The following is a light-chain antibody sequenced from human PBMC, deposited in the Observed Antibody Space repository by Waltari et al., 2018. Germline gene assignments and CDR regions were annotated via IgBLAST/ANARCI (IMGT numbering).Light chain of an antibody. CDR1: QSVGRT. CDR2: GAS. Sequence: EIVLTQSPGTLSLSPGERATLACRASQSVGRTIAWYQQKPGRAPRLLIFGASSRASGIPDRFSGSGSGTDFSLTISRLEPEDFAVYYCQHYVRLPATFGQGTKVEIK. CDR3: QHYVRLPAT. V-gene: IGKV3-20*01. J-gene: IGKJ1*01.